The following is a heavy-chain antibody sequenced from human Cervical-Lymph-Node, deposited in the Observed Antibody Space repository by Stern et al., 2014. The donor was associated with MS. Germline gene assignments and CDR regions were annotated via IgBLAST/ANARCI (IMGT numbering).Heavy chain of an antibody. CDR2: IYPGDSDT. Sequence: VQLVESGADVKKPGESLKISCQGSGYSFTNYWIGWVRQMPGKGLDWMGIIYPGDSDTRYSPSFQGQVTMSADQSISTAYLQWRSLKASDTAIYYCARGITSIEGMGVYFDDWGQGTLVTVSS. V-gene: IGHV5-51*03. CDR3: ARGITSIEGMGVYFDD. J-gene: IGHJ4*02. D-gene: IGHD3-22*01. CDR1: GYSFTNYW.